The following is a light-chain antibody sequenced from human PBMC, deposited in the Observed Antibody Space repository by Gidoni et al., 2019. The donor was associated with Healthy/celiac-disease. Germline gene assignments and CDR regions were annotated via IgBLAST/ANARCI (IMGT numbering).Light chain of an antibody. CDR1: QSLLHSNGYNY. CDR2: LGS. J-gene: IGKJ1*01. Sequence: DIVMTQSPLYLPVTPGEPASISCRSSQSLLHSNGYNYLDWYLQKPGQSPQLLIYLGSNRASGVPDRFSGSGSGTDFTLKISRVEAEDVGVYYCMQALQTPWTFGQGTKVKIK. V-gene: IGKV2-28*01. CDR3: MQALQTPWT.